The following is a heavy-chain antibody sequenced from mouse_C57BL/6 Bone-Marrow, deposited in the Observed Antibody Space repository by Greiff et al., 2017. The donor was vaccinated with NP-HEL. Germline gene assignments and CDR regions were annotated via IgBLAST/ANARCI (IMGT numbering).Heavy chain of an antibody. Sequence: EVMLVESGGDLVKPGGSLKLSCAASGFTFSSYGMSWVRQTPDKRLEWVATISSGGSYTYYPDSVKGRFTISRDNAKNTLYLQMSSLKSEDTAMYYCARPVGYYDYAMDYWGQGTSVTVSS. CDR1: GFTFSSYG. D-gene: IGHD2-3*01. J-gene: IGHJ4*01. V-gene: IGHV5-6*01. CDR3: ARPVGYYDYAMDY. CDR2: ISSGGSYT.